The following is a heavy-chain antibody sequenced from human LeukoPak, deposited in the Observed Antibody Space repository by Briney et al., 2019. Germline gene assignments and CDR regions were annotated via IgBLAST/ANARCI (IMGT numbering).Heavy chain of an antibody. D-gene: IGHD3-22*01. Sequence: PSETLSLTCAVSGFFIKIGHYWGWIRQPPGGGLEWIGDTHHSGNTYYNPSLRSRLTLSMDTSRNQFSLKLNSVTAADTAVYYCAKSNGYGLIDIWGQGTMVTVSS. V-gene: IGHV4-38-2*01. CDR2: THHSGNT. J-gene: IGHJ3*02. CDR1: GFFIKIGHY. CDR3: AKSNGYGLIDI.